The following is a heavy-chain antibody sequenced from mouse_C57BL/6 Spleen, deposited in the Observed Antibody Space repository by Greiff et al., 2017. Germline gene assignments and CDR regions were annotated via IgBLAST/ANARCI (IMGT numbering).Heavy chain of an antibody. J-gene: IGHJ4*01. CDR2: INYDGSST. CDR3: ARAYGYYAMDY. D-gene: IGHD1-1*01. V-gene: IGHV5-16*01. Sequence: EVQLQESEGGLVQPGSSMKLSCTASGFTFSDYYMAWVRQVPEKGLEWVANINYDGSSTYYLDSLKSRFIISRDNAKNILYLQMSSLKSEDTATYYCARAYGYYAMDYWGQGTSVTVSS. CDR1: GFTFSDYY.